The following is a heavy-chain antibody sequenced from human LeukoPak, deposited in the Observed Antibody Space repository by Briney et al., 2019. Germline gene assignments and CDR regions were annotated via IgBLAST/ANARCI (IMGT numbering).Heavy chain of an antibody. V-gene: IGHV3-48*03. Sequence: GGSLRLSCAASGFTFSSYEMNWVRQAPGKGLEWVSYISSSGSTIYYADSVKGRFTISRDNAKNSLYLQMNGLRAEDTAVYYCARGTYYDFWSGYYTAGGWFDPWGQGTLVTVSS. CDR2: ISSSGSTI. CDR3: ARGTYYDFWSGYYTAGGWFDP. D-gene: IGHD3-3*01. CDR1: GFTFSSYE. J-gene: IGHJ5*02.